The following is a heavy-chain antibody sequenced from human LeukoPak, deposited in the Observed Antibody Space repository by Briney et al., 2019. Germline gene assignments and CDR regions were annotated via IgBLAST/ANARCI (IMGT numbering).Heavy chain of an antibody. CDR3: ARSDSHSSAYNYNWFDP. V-gene: IGHV7-4-1*01. Sequence: ASVKVSCKASGYTFTSYAMNWVRQAPGQGLEWMGWVNTNTGNPTYAQGFTGRFVFSLDTSVSTAYLQIGSLKAEDTAVYYCARSDSHSSAYNYNWFDPWGQGTLVTVSS. J-gene: IGHJ5*02. D-gene: IGHD3-22*01. CDR2: VNTNTGNP. CDR1: GYTFTSYA.